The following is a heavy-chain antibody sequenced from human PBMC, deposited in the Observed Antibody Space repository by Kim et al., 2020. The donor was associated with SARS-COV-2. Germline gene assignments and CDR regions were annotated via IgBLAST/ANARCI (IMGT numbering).Heavy chain of an antibody. J-gene: IGHJ1*01. V-gene: IGHV4-4*02. CDR2: IYHSGST. CDR3: AREGVVVVAATLAEYFQH. CDR1: GGSISSSNW. D-gene: IGHD2-15*01. Sequence: SETLSLTCAVPGGSISSSNWWSWVRQPPGKGLEWIGEIYHSGSTNYNPSLKSRVTISVDKSKNQFSLKLSSVTAADTAVYYCAREGVVVVAATLAEYFQHWGQGTLVTVSS.